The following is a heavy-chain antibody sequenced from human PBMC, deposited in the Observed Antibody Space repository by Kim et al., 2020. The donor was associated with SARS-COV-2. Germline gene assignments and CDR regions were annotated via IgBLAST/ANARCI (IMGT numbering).Heavy chain of an antibody. CDR1: GYTLTELS. J-gene: IGHJ6*02. V-gene: IGHV1-24*01. CDR3: ATEQVAAAGPPYYYYGMDV. D-gene: IGHD6-13*01. Sequence: ASVKVSCKVSGYTLTELSMHWVRQAPGKGLEWMGGFDPEDGETIYAQKFQGRVTMTEDTSTDTAYMELSSLRSEDTAVYYCATEQVAAAGPPYYYYGMDVWGQGTTVTVSS. CDR2: FDPEDGET.